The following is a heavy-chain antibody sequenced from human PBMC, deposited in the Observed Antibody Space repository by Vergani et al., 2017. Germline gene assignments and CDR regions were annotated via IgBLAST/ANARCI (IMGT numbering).Heavy chain of an antibody. V-gene: IGHV1-69*13. CDR1: GGTFSSYA. D-gene: IGHD3-10*01. J-gene: IGHJ6*02. Sequence: QVQLVQSGAEVKKPGSSVKVSCKASGGTFSSYAISWVRQAPGQGLEWMGRISPIFGTANYAQKFQGRVTITADESTSTAYMELSSLRSEDTAVYYWASGSDYGSGSYYKNRYYYYGMDVWSQGTTVTVSS. CDR2: ISPIFGTA. CDR3: ASGSDYGSGSYYKNRYYYYGMDV.